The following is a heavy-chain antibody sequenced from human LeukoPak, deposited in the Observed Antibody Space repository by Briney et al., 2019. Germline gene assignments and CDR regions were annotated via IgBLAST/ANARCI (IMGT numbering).Heavy chain of an antibody. D-gene: IGHD3-10*01. V-gene: IGHV3-23*01. Sequence: PGGSLRLSCAASGFTFSSYAMSWVRQAPGKGLEWVSAISGSGGSTYYADSVKGRFTISRDNSKNTLYLQMNSLRAEDTAVFYCAKIWLRELLSPFDYWGQGTLVTVSS. CDR3: AKIWLRELLSPFDY. CDR2: ISGSGGST. J-gene: IGHJ4*02. CDR1: GFTFSSYA.